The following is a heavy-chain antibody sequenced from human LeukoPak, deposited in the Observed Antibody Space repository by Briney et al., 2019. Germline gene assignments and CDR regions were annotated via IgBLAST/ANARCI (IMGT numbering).Heavy chain of an antibody. CDR2: IYYSGST. V-gene: IGHV4-59*01. D-gene: IGHD2-2*01. Sequence: PSETLSLTCTVSGGSISSYYWSWIRQPPGKGLEWIGYIYYSGSTNYNPSLKSRVTISVDTSKNRFSLKLSSVTAADTAVYYCARGSPIVVVPAANWFDPWGQGTLVTVSS. J-gene: IGHJ5*02. CDR3: ARGSPIVVVPAANWFDP. CDR1: GGSISSYY.